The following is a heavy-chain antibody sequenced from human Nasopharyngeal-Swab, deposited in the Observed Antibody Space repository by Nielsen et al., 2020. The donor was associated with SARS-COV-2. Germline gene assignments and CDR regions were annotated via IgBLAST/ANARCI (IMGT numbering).Heavy chain of an antibody. CDR3: AKASSYFYGSGSSFGAFDI. D-gene: IGHD3-10*01. CDR2: INWNSGSI. CDR1: GFSFGDYA. J-gene: IGHJ3*02. V-gene: IGHV3-9*01. Sequence: SLKISCATSGFSFGDYAMHWVRQAPGKGLEWVSGINWNSGSIGYADSVKGRFTISRDNAKNSLYLQMNSLRADDTAFYYCAKASSYFYGSGSSFGAFDIWGQGTMVTVSS.